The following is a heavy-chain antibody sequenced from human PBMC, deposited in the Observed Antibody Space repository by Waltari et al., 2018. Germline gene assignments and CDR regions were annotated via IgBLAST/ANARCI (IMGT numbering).Heavy chain of an antibody. CDR2: INPNSGGT. CDR3: ARRKGYCTSSTCPPVQGYFGY. Sequence: QVQLVQSGAEVKKPGASVKIACKASGYMFTNYYMYWVRQAPGQGLEWMGWINPNSGGTNHAQKLQGRVTMTRDTSISTAYMELTRRRSDDTAVYFGARRKGYCTSSTCPPVQGYFGYWGQGTLVTVSS. V-gene: IGHV1-2*02. CDR1: GYMFTNYY. D-gene: IGHD2-2*01. J-gene: IGHJ4*02.